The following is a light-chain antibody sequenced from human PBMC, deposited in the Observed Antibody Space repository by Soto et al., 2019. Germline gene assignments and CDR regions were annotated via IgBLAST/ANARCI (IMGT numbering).Light chain of an antibody. Sequence: QSVLTQPPSVSAAPGPKVTISCSGTSSNIGNNYVSWYQQFPGTAPKLLIYENNRRPSGTPERFSGSKSGTSATLGITGLETGDEADYYCGTWGSSLFWVFGGGTKLTVL. V-gene: IGLV1-51*02. CDR1: SSNIGNNY. CDR3: GTWGSSLFWV. J-gene: IGLJ3*02. CDR2: ENN.